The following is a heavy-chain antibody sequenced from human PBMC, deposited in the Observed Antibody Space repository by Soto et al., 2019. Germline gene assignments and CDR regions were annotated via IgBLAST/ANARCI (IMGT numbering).Heavy chain of an antibody. CDR3: ARDYYGSGLGWFDP. D-gene: IGHD3-10*01. CDR2: IDYSGST. J-gene: IGHJ5*02. CDR1: GGSISSGDYY. V-gene: IGHV4-30-4*01. Sequence: QVQLQESGPGLVKPSQTLSLTCTVSGGSISSGDYYWSWIRQPPGKGLDWIGYIDYSGSTYYNPSRKSRVTISVDTAKNQFSLKLSSVAAADTAVYYCARDYYGSGLGWFDPWGQGTLVTVAS.